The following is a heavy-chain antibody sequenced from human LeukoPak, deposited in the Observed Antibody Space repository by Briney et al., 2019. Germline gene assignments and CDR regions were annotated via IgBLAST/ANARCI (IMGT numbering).Heavy chain of an antibody. CDR1: GCSISSYY. J-gene: IGHJ4*02. CDR3: AGASYYYGSGSYSFDY. V-gene: IGHV4-59*01. D-gene: IGHD3-10*01. Sequence: SETLSLTCTVSGCSISSYYWNWIRQPPGKGLEWIGYLYYSGSTNYNPSLKSRVTISVDTSKNQFSLKLSSVTAADTAVYYCAGASYYYGSGSYSFDYWGQGTLVTVSS. CDR2: LYYSGST.